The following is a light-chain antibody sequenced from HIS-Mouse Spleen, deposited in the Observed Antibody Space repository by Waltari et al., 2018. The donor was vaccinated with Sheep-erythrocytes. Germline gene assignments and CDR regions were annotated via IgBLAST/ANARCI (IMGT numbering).Light chain of an antibody. J-gene: IGLJ1*01. Sequence: QSALTQPRSVSGSPGQSVTIPFTGTSSDVGGYNYFSWYQQNPGKPPKLMIYDVSKRPSGVPDRFSGSKSGNTASLTISGLQAEDEADYYCCSYAGSYNHVFATGTKVTVL. CDR3: CSYAGSYNHV. V-gene: IGLV2-11*01. CDR2: DVS. CDR1: SSDVGGYNY.